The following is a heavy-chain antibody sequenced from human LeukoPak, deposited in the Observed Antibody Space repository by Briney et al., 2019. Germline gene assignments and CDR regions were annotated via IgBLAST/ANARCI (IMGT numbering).Heavy chain of an antibody. CDR1: GFTFSPYA. J-gene: IGHJ6*02. D-gene: IGHD3-10*01. V-gene: IGHV3-30*04. CDR3: ARPGFGVGETYKFYGMDV. Sequence: GGSLRLSCAASGFTFSPYAMHWVRQAPGKGLQWVAVISFDGTKNSYTDSVKGRFTISRDNSKNTLYLQMNSLRAEDTAVYYCARPGFGVGETYKFYGMDVWGQGTTVTVSS. CDR2: ISFDGTKN.